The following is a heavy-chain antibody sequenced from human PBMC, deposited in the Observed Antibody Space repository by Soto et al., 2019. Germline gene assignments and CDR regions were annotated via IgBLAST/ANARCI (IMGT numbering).Heavy chain of an antibody. V-gene: IGHV3-30*18. D-gene: IGHD6-13*01. Sequence: GSLRLSCSASGFTFSIYGMHLVRQAPGKGLEWVAVISYDGSNKYYADSVKGRFTISRDNSKNTLYLQVNSLRAEDTAVYYCAKDRSSSLDGMDVWGQGTTVTVSS. CDR2: ISYDGSNK. J-gene: IGHJ6*02. CDR3: AKDRSSSLDGMDV. CDR1: GFTFSIYG.